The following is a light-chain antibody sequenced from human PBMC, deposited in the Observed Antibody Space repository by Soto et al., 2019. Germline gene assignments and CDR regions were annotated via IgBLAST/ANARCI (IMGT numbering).Light chain of an antibody. V-gene: IGKV1-5*01. J-gene: IGKJ1*01. CDR2: AAS. CDR3: QQSYDTPRT. CDR1: QSISSW. Sequence: DNKLTHSPSTLSASVGDRVTITCRASQSISSWLAWYQQKPGKAPKVLIYAASSLQSGVPPRFSGSGSGTEFTLAISSLQPDDFATYYCQQSYDTPRTFGQGTKVDI.